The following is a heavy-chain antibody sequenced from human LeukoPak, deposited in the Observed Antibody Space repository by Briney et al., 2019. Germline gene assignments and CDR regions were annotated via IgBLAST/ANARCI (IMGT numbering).Heavy chain of an antibody. CDR2: IYYSGST. CDR3: AREARDCSGTSCHFDAFDI. Sequence: SETLSLTCTVSGGSFSSYYWSWIRQTPGKGLEWIGYIYYSGSTNYNPSLKSRVTISVDTSKNQFSLKLSSVTAADTAVYYCAREARDCSGTSCHFDAFDIWGQGTMVTVSS. V-gene: IGHV4-59*01. CDR1: GGSFSSYY. J-gene: IGHJ3*02. D-gene: IGHD2-2*01.